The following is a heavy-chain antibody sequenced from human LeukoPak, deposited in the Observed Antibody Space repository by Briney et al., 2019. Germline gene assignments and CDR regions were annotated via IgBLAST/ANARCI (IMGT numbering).Heavy chain of an antibody. CDR2: IIPILGIA. V-gene: IGHV1-69*04. CDR1: GGTFSSYA. D-gene: IGHD3-10*01. Sequence: ASVKVSCKASGGTFSSYAISWVRQAPGQGLEWMGRIIPILGIANYAQKFQGRVTMTEDTSTDTAYMELSSLRSEDTAVYYCATGLWFGELLRGGDAFDIWGQGTMVTVSS. CDR3: ATGLWFGELLRGGDAFDI. J-gene: IGHJ3*02.